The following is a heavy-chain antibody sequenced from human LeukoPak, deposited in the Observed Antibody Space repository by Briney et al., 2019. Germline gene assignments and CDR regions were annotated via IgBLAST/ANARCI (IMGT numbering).Heavy chain of an antibody. CDR3: ANAGYDILTGYGGD. CDR2: ISGSGGST. J-gene: IGHJ4*02. V-gene: IGHV3-23*01. Sequence: GGSLRLSCAASGFTFSSYAMSWVRQAPVKGLEWVSAISGSGGSTYYADSVKGRFTISRDNSKNTLYLQMNSLRAEDTAVYYCANAGYDILTGYGGDWGQGTLVTVSS. D-gene: IGHD3-9*01. CDR1: GFTFSSYA.